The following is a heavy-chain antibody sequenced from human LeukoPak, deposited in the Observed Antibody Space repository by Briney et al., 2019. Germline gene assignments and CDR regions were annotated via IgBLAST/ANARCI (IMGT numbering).Heavy chain of an antibody. J-gene: IGHJ4*02. Sequence: ASVKVSCKASGYRFTDYYVHWVRQAPGQGLEWMAWINPNGGTTNYAQKFQGGVTVITDTSISTAYMELSNLRSDDTAVYFCARTSDYYNYYFDYWGQGTAVTVSS. CDR2: INPNGGTT. CDR3: ARTSDYYNYYFDY. CDR1: GYRFTDYY. D-gene: IGHD1-1*01. V-gene: IGHV1-2*02.